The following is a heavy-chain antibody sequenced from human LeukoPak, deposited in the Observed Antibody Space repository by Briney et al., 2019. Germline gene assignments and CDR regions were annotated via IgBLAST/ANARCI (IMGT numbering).Heavy chain of an antibody. CDR3: AAVGRDSSSSYLFDY. V-gene: IGHV1-69*01. CDR1: GGTFSSYA. CDR2: IIPIFGTA. D-gene: IGHD6-6*01. Sequence: SVKVSCKASGGTFSSYAISWVRQAPGQGLEWMGGIIPIFGTANYAQKFQGRVTITADESTSTAYMELSSLRSEDTAVYYCAAVGRDSSSSYLFDYWAREPWSPSPQ. J-gene: IGHJ4*02.